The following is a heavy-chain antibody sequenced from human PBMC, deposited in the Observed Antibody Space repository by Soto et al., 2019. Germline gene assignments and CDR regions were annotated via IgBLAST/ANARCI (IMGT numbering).Heavy chain of an antibody. V-gene: IGHV3-23*01. CDR3: AKQRAGYGSGSDTFYFDF. D-gene: IGHD3-10*01. CDR2: LSGGGGTT. CDR1: GFTFSTYA. Sequence: GGSLRLSCSTSGFTFSTYAMNWVRQAPGKGLEWVSALSGGGGTTYYADSVRGRFTISRDNSKNTLFLQMSSLRAEDTALYYCAKQRAGYGSGSDTFYFDFWGQGTQVTVSS. J-gene: IGHJ4*02.